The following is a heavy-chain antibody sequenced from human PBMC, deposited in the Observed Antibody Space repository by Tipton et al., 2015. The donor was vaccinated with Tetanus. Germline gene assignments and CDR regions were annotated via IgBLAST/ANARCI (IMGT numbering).Heavy chain of an antibody. V-gene: IGHV4-59*01. CDR2: IYYSGTT. D-gene: IGHD3-3*02. Sequence: LSLTCTVSGGSISSYYWSWIRQPPGKGLEWIGYIYYSGTTNYNPSLKSRLTMSVDTSNNLFSLKLTSVTAADTAVYYCARVQLSSSFLKYNWLDPWGQGTLVTVAS. J-gene: IGHJ5*02. CDR3: ARVQLSSSFLKYNWLDP. CDR1: GGSISSYY.